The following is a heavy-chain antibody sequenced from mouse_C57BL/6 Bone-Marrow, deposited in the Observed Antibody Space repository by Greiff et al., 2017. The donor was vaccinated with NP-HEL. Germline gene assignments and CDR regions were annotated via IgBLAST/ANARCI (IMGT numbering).Heavy chain of an antibody. CDR3: ARANYGSSYPWYFDV. Sequence: EVQLQESGPGLVKPSQSLSLTCSVTGYSITSGYYWNWIRQFPGNKLEWMGYISYDGSNNYNPSLKNRISITRDTSKNQFFLKLNSVTTEDTATYYCARANYGSSYPWYFDVWGTGTTVTVSS. V-gene: IGHV3-6*01. CDR2: ISYDGSN. CDR1: GYSITSGYY. J-gene: IGHJ1*03. D-gene: IGHD1-1*01.